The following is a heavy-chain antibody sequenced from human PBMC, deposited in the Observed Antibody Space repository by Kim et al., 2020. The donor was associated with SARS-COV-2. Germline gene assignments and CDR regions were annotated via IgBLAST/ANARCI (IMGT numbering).Heavy chain of an antibody. Sequence: GGSLRLSCAASGFTFSSYWMSWVRQAPGKGLEWVANIKQDGSEKYYVDSVKGRLTISRDNAKNSLYLQMNSLRAEDTAVYYCAKTMIHQNYYFDYWGQGTLVTVSS. CDR2: IKQDGSEK. CDR1: GFTFSSYW. J-gene: IGHJ4*02. D-gene: IGHD3-22*01. V-gene: IGHV3-7*01. CDR3: AKTMIHQNYYFDY.